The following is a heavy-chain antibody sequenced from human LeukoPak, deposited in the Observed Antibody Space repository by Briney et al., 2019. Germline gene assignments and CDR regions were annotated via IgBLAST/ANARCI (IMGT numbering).Heavy chain of an antibody. CDR3: ARDVRYSSIWYGFDY. V-gene: IGHV3-7*01. Sequence: GGSLRLSCAASGFTFSSYWMTWVRQAPGKGLEWVANIKQDGSEKYYVDSVKGRFTISRDNAKNSLYLQMNSLRAGDTAVYYCARDVRYSSIWYGFDYWGQGTLVTVSS. D-gene: IGHD6-13*01. CDR1: GFTFSSYW. CDR2: IKQDGSEK. J-gene: IGHJ4*02.